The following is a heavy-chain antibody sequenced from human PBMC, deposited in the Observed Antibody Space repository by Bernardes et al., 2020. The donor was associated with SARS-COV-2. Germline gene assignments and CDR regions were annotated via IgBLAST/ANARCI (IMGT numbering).Heavy chain of an antibody. CDR3: ARHVGSYYFVMDV. CDR1: GGSISSISYY. J-gene: IGHJ6*02. Sequence: SETLSLTCTVSGGSISSISYYWGWIRQPPGKGLEWIGSIYYSGSTYYNPSLKSRVTISVDTSKKQFSLKLNSVTAADTAVYYCARHVGSYYFVMDVWGQGTTVTVSS. CDR2: IYYSGST. V-gene: IGHV4-39*01. D-gene: IGHD6-25*01.